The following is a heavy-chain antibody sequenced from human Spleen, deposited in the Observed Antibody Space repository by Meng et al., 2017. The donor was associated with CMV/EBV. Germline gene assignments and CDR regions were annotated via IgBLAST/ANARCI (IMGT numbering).Heavy chain of an antibody. CDR2: TYYRSKWYT. Sequence: SQTLSLTCAISGDSVSRNSAAWNWIRQSPLRGLECLGRTYYRSKWYTDYAVSVKSRVTINPDTSKNQFSLQLNSVTPEDTAVYYCARDPYYYDSSGYPYYYYGMDVWGQGTTVTVSS. CDR3: ARDPYYYDSSGYPYYYYGMDV. J-gene: IGHJ6*02. D-gene: IGHD3-22*01. CDR1: GDSVSRNSAA. V-gene: IGHV6-1*01.